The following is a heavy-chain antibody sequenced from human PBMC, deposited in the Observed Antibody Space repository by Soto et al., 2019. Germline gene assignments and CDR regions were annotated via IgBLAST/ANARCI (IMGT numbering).Heavy chain of an antibody. CDR2: ISSTTNYI. J-gene: IGHJ4*02. CDR3: ARESEDLTSNFDY. V-gene: IGHV3-21*06. CDR1: GFTFTWYS. Sequence: PGGSLRLACAASGFTFTWYSMNWVRQAPGKGLEWVSSISSTTNYIYYGDSMKGRSTISRDNAKNSLYLEMNSLRAEDTAVYYCARESEDLTSNFDYWGQGTLVTVSS.